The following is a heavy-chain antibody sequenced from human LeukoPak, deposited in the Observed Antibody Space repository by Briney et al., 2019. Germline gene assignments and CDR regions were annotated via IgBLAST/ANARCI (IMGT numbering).Heavy chain of an antibody. Sequence: PGGSLRLSCAASGFTFSSYGMHWVRQAPGKGLEWVAFIRYDGSNKYYADSVKGRFTISRDNSKNTLYLQTNSLRAEDTAVYYCADHYYDSSGYYYPFDYWGQGTLVTVSS. CDR3: ADHYYDSSGYYYPFDY. V-gene: IGHV3-30*02. J-gene: IGHJ4*02. CDR1: GFTFSSYG. CDR2: IRYDGSNK. D-gene: IGHD3-22*01.